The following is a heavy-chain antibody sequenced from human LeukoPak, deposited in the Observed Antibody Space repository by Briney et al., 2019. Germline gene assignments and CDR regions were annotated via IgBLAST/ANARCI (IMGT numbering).Heavy chain of an antibody. CDR3: ARDLFLDGRDY. CDR1: GYTFTGYY. J-gene: IGHJ4*02. D-gene: IGHD3-3*01. Sequence: ASVKVSCKASGYTFTGYYMHWVGQAPGQGLEWMGWINPNSGGTNYAQKFQGRVTMARDTSISTAYMELSRLRSDDTAVYYCARDLFLDGRDYWGQGTLVTVSS. CDR2: INPNSGGT. V-gene: IGHV1-2*02.